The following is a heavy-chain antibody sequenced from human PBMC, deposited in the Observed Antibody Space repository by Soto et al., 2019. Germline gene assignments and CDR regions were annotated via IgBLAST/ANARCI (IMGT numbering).Heavy chain of an antibody. Sequence: QVHLQESGPGLVKPSQTLSLTCTVSGGSISSGGYYWSWIRQHPGKGLEWIGYIYYSGSTYYNPSLKSRVTISVDTSKNQFSLKLSSVTAADTAVYYCASPKQSNCSGGSCYPDAFDIWGQGTMVTVSS. J-gene: IGHJ3*02. CDR3: ASPKQSNCSGGSCYPDAFDI. CDR2: IYYSGST. CDR1: GGSISSGGYY. D-gene: IGHD2-15*01. V-gene: IGHV4-31*03.